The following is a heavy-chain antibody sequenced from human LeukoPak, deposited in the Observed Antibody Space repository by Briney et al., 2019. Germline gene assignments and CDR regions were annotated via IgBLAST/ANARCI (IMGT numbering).Heavy chain of an antibody. CDR2: IKSDGSRT. J-gene: IGHJ4*02. V-gene: IGHV3-74*03. CDR1: GFTFSTYW. CDR3: ASPQWLAF. D-gene: IGHD6-19*01. Sequence: GGSLRLSCAASGFTFSTYWMHWVRQAPGKVLMWVSRIKSDGSRTMYADSVKGRFTISRDNAKNSLYLQMNGLRAEDTAIYYCASPQWLAFWGQGTLVTVSS.